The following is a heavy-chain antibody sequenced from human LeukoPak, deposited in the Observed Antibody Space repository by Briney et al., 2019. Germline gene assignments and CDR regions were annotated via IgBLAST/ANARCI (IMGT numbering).Heavy chain of an antibody. CDR2: IYTSGST. J-gene: IGHJ4*02. D-gene: IGHD3-10*01. Sequence: SETLSLTCTVYGGSISNYYWSWIRQPAGKGLEWIGRIYTSGSTNFNPSLKSRVTISVDTSKNQFSLKLSSVTAADTAVYYCARDSEYGSGSPDYWGQGTLVTVSS. CDR3: ARDSEYGSGSPDY. CDR1: GGSISNYY. V-gene: IGHV4-4*07.